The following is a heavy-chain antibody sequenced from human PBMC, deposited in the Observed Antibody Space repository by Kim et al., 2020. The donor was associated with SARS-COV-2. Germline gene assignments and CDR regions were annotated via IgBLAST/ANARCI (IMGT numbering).Heavy chain of an antibody. CDR1: GGSISSYY. CDR2: IYYSGST. V-gene: IGHV4-59*13. J-gene: IGHJ4*02. D-gene: IGHD3-16*02. CDR3: AGGDGYYDYVWGSYRAGYVDC. Sequence: SETLSLTCTVSGGSISSYYWSWIRQPPGKGLEWIGYIYYSGSTNYNPSLKSRVTRSVDTSKNQFSLKLSYVTAADTAVYYCAGGDGYYDYVWGSYRAGYVDCWAQGTPVTVSS.